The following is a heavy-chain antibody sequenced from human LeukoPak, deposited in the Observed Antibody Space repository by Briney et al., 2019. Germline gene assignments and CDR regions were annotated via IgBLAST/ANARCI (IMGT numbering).Heavy chain of an antibody. CDR1: GFTFSSYS. Sequence: PGGSLRLSSAASGFTFSSYSMNWVRQAPGKGLEWVSYISSSSSTIYYADSVKGRFTISRDNAKNSLYLQMNSLRAEDTAVYYCARGHGTGSYYPDYWGQGNLVTVSS. CDR3: ARGHGTGSYYPDY. D-gene: IGHD3-10*01. J-gene: IGHJ4*02. CDR2: ISSSSSTI. V-gene: IGHV3-48*01.